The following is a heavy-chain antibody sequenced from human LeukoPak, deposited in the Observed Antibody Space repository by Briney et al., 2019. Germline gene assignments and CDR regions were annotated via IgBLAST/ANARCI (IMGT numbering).Heavy chain of an antibody. V-gene: IGHV3-74*01. Sequence: GGSLRLSCAASGFTFSRYWMHWVRQAPGKGLVWVSRINTDESDTTYADSVKGRFTISRDNSKNTLYLQMNSLRAEDTAVYYCARKWWENWFDSWGQGALVTVSS. CDR1: GFTFSRYW. J-gene: IGHJ5*01. CDR2: INTDESDT. D-gene: IGHD2-15*01. CDR3: ARKWWENWFDS.